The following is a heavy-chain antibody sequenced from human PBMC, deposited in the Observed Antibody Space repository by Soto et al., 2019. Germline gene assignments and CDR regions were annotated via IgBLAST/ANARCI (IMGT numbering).Heavy chain of an antibody. V-gene: IGHV3-7*01. Sequence: GSLRLSCEASGFTFSSYWMSWVRQAPGKGLEWVANIKQGGSENYYVDSVKGRFTISRDNAKNSLYLQMNSLRAEDTAVYYCARDYFDFWSGSFYYYMDVWGKGTTVTVSS. CDR2: IKQGGSEN. J-gene: IGHJ6*03. CDR3: ARDYFDFWSGSFYYYMDV. D-gene: IGHD3-3*01. CDR1: GFTFSSYW.